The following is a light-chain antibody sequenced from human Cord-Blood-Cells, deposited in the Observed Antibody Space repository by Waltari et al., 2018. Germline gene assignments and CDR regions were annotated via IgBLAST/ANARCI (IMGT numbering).Light chain of an antibody. CDR2: GAS. CDR3: QQYGSSPET. CDR1: QSVSSSY. V-gene: IGKV3-20*01. Sequence: ELVLTESPGTLSLSPGEGATFPCRASQSVSSSYLAWYQQKPGQAPRLLIYGASSRATGIPDRFSGSGSGTDFTLTISRLEPEDFAVYYCQQYGSSPETFGQGTKVEIK. J-gene: IGKJ1*01.